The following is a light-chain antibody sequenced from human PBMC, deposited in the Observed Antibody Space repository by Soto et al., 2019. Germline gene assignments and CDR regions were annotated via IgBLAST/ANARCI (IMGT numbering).Light chain of an antibody. CDR3: QQRSNWPLT. CDR1: QSVRKHY. V-gene: IGKV3D-20*02. J-gene: IGKJ4*01. CDR2: GAS. Sequence: EIVLTQSPGTLSLSPGVRITLSPRARQSVRKHYLACYQQKPGQAPRLLIYGASNRATGIPDRFSGSGSGTDFTLTISRLEPEDFAVYYCQQRSNWPLTFGGGTKVDIK.